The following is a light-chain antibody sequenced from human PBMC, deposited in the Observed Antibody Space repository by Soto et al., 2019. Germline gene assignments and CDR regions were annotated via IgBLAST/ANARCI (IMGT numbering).Light chain of an antibody. CDR2: EGS. CDR1: SSDVGRYNL. CDR3: CSYAGSSASYV. V-gene: IGLV2-23*01. Sequence: SALPQPASVSVSPAHSITISCTGTSSDVGRYNLVSWYQQPPGKAPKLMIYEGSKRPSGVSNRFSGSKSGNTASLTISGLQAEDEADYYCCSYAGSSASYVFGTGTKVTVL. J-gene: IGLJ1*01.